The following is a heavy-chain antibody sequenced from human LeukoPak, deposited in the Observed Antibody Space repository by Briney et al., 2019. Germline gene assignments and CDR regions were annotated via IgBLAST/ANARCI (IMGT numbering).Heavy chain of an antibody. CDR2: ISWNSGSI. CDR3: AKDIGITMVRGVILGAFDI. CDR1: GFTFDDYA. J-gene: IGHJ3*02. Sequence: PGGSLRLSCAASGFTFDDYAMHWVRQAPGKGLEWVSGISWNSGSIGYADSVNGRFTISRDNAKNSLYLQMNSLRAEDTALYYCAKDIGITMVRGVILGAFDIWGQGTMVTVSS. D-gene: IGHD3-10*01. V-gene: IGHV3-9*01.